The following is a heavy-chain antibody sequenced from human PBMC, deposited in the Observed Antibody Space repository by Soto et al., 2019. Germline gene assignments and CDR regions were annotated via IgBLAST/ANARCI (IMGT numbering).Heavy chain of an antibody. D-gene: IGHD2-21*02. CDR3: ATSRLDVVTPGPRWFDP. CDR2: IYHSGST. Sequence: SETLSLTCAVSGGSISSSNWWSWVRQPPGKGLEWIGEIYHSGSTNYNPSLKSRVTISVDKPKNQFSLKLSSVTAADTAVYYCATSRLDVVTPGPRWFDPWGQVTLVTVSS. J-gene: IGHJ5*02. V-gene: IGHV4-4*02. CDR1: GGSISSSNW.